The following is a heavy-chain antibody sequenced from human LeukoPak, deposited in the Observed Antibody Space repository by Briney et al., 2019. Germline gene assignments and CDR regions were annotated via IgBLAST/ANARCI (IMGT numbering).Heavy chain of an antibody. CDR1: GGSFSGYY. Sequence: SETLSLTCAVYGGSFSGYYWSWIRQPPGKGLEWIGEINHSGSTNYNPSLKSRVTISADTSKNQFSLKLSSVTAADTAVYYCAGYDFWSGYYKTNLDYWGQGTLVTVSS. D-gene: IGHD3-3*01. V-gene: IGHV4-34*01. CDR2: INHSGST. J-gene: IGHJ4*02. CDR3: AGYDFWSGYYKTNLDY.